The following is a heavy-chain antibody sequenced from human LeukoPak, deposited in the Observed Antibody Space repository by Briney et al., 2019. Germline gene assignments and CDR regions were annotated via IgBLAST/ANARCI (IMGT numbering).Heavy chain of an antibody. CDR2: INHSGST. CDR3: ARAMTTVEY. D-gene: IGHD4-4*01. J-gene: IGHJ4*02. V-gene: IGHV4-34*01. Sequence: SETLSLTCAVYGGSFSGYYWSWIRQPPGKGLEWIGEINHSGSTNYNPSLKSRVTISVDTSKNQFSLKLSSATAADTAVYYCARAMTTVEYWGQGTLVTVSS. CDR1: GGSFSGYY.